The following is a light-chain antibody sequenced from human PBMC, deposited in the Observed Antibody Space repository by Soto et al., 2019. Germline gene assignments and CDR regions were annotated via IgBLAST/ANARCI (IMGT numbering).Light chain of an antibody. CDR2: AAS. Sequence: GDRVTITRRASQSISGWFAWYQQKPGQAPKLLIYAASSLQRGVPSRFSGGGAGTHFTITISRLQPDDFASYFCQQYSSFWSFGQGTKVDIK. CDR3: QQYSSFWS. V-gene: IGKV1-5*01. J-gene: IGKJ1*01. CDR1: QSISGW.